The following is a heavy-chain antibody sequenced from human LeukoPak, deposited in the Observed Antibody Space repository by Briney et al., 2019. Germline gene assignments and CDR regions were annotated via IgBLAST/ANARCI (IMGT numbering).Heavy chain of an antibody. CDR3: ARGRWAYYYDSSGYKY. J-gene: IGHJ4*02. Sequence: ASVKVSCKASGYTFTSYHINWVRQATGQGLEWMGWMNPNSGNTGYAQKFQGRVTMTRNTSISTAYMELSSLRSEDTAVYYCARGRWAYYYDSSGYKYWGQGTLVTVSS. V-gene: IGHV1-8*01. CDR2: MNPNSGNT. CDR1: GYTFTSYH. D-gene: IGHD3-22*01.